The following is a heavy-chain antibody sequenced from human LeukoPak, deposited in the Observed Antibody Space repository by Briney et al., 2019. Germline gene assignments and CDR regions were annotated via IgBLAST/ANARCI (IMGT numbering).Heavy chain of an antibody. CDR2: INPNSGGT. CDR3: ARDIRIVVVPAAINSYFDY. D-gene: IGHD2-2*01. J-gene: IGHJ4*02. Sequence: GASVKVSCKASGYTFTSYYMHWVRQAPGQGLEWMGWINPNSGGTNYAQKFQGRVTMTRDTSISTAYMELSRLRSDDTAVYYCARDIRIVVVPAAINSYFDYWGQGTLVTVSS. CDR1: GYTFTSYY. V-gene: IGHV1-2*02.